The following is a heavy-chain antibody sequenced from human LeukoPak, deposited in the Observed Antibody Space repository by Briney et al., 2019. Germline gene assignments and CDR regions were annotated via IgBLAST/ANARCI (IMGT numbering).Heavy chain of an antibody. J-gene: IGHJ5*02. D-gene: IGHD6-19*01. Sequence: SETLSLTCAVYGGSFSGYYWSWIRQPPGKGLEWIGKINHSGSTNYNPSLKSRVTISVDTSKNQFSLKLSSVTAADTAVYYCAKNSAVAGSNRFDPWGQGTLVTVSS. V-gene: IGHV4-34*01. CDR2: INHSGST. CDR3: AKNSAVAGSNRFDP. CDR1: GGSFSGYY.